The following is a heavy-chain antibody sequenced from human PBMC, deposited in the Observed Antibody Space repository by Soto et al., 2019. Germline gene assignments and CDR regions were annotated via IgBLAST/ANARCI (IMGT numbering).Heavy chain of an antibody. J-gene: IGHJ4*02. CDR3: ARRDEVGADY. V-gene: IGHV1-18*01. CDR2: ISAYNGNT. CDR1: GYTFTSYA. D-gene: IGHD1-26*01. Sequence: ASVKVSCKASGYTFTSYAMHWVRQAPGQGLEWMGWISAYNGNTNYAQKLQGRVTMTTDTSTSTAYMELRSPRSDDTAVYYCARRDEVGADYWGQGTLVTVSS.